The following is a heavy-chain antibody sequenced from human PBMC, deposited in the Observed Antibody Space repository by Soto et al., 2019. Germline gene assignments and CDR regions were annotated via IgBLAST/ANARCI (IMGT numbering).Heavy chain of an antibody. CDR3: ARVSGRGVVVAATNYYGMDV. D-gene: IGHD2-15*01. V-gene: IGHV4-30-2*01. J-gene: IGHJ6*02. CDR1: GGSISSGGYS. Sequence: SETLSLTCAVSGGSISSGGYSWSWIRQPPGKGLEWIGYIYHSGSTYYNPSLKSRVTISVDRSKNQFSLKLSSVTAADTAVYYCARVSGRGVVVAATNYYGMDVWGQGTTVTV. CDR2: IYHSGST.